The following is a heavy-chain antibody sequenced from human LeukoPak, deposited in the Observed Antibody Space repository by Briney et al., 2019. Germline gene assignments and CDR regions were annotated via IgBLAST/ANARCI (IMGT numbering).Heavy chain of an antibody. CDR1: GDSISSSSDY. V-gene: IGHV4-39*07. J-gene: IGHJ4*02. CDR2: IYYRGST. Sequence: PSETLSLTCSVSGDSISSSSDYWGWIRQPPGKGLEWIGNIYYRGSTYYNPSLMSRVTISVDTSKNQFSLELISVTAADTAVYYCARAGTMARTPFDYWGQGTRVTVSS. D-gene: IGHD3-10*01. CDR3: ARAGTMARTPFDY.